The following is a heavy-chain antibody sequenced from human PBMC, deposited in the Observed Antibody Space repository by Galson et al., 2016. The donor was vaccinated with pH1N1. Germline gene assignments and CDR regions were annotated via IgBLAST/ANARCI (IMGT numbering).Heavy chain of an antibody. Sequence: ETLSLTCAVSGFSVRSNYMSWVRQAPGKGLEWVSVIYTGGITQYADSVKGRFTISRDNSKNTLYLQMNSLRAEDTAIYFCARDEGYVNYYRGMDVWGQGTTVIVSS. CDR1: GFSVRSNY. D-gene: IGHD5-12*01. CDR2: IYTGGIT. CDR3: ARDEGYVNYYRGMDV. J-gene: IGHJ6*02. V-gene: IGHV3-53*01.